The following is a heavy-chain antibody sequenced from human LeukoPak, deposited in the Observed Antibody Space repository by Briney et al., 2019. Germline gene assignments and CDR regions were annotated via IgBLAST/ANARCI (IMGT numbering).Heavy chain of an antibody. CDR3: AKDGVVAALGDNWFDP. V-gene: IGHV3-43D*03. D-gene: IGHD2-15*01. J-gene: IGHJ5*02. Sequence: PGGSLRLSCAASGFTFDDYAMHWVRQAPGKGLEWVSLISWEGGSTYYADSVKGRFTIPRDNSKNSLYLQMNSLRPEDTALYYCAKDGVVAALGDNWFDPWGQGTLVTVSS. CDR1: GFTFDDYA. CDR2: ISWEGGST.